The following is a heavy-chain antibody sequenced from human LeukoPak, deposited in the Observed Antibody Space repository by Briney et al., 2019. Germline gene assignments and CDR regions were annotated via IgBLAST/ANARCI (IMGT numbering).Heavy chain of an antibody. CDR3: ARGGKYEHGMDV. J-gene: IGHJ6*02. D-gene: IGHD2-8*01. CDR1: GGSISSGGYY. V-gene: IGHV4-30-2*01. CDR2: IYHSGST. Sequence: PSETLSLTCTVSGGSISSGGYYWSWIRQPPGKGLEWIGYIYHSGSTYYNPSLKSRVTISVDRSKNQFSLKLSSVTAADTAVYYCARGGKYEHGMDVWGQGTTVTVSS.